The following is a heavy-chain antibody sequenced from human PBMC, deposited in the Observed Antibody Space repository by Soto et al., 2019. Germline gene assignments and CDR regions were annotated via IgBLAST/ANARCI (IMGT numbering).Heavy chain of an antibody. Sequence: SETLSLTCSVSGGSISSGPYFWSWIRQQLGKGLEWIGDIYHSGTTYYNPSLTSRVTMSVDTSKNQFSLMLKSVSAADTAVYFCARVPMQMVVIVSQNAFDIWGQGRMVTVSS. CDR2: IYHSGTT. D-gene: IGHD2-2*01. V-gene: IGHV4-31*03. J-gene: IGHJ3*02. CDR1: GGSISSGPYF. CDR3: ARVPMQMVVIVSQNAFDI.